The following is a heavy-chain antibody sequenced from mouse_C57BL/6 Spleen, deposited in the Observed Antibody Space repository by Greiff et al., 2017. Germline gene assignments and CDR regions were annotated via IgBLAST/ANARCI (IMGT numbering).Heavy chain of an antibody. CDR2: IDPSDSYT. D-gene: IGHD2-4*01. CDR3: ARRGYYDYDDGGYFDY. CDR1: GYTFTSYW. Sequence: QVQLQQSGAELVRPGSSVKLSCKASGYTFTSYWTDWVKQRPGQGLEWIGVIDPSDSYTNYNQKFKGKATLTVDTSSSTAYMQLSSLTSEDSAVYYCARRGYYDYDDGGYFDYWGQGTTLTVSS. J-gene: IGHJ2*01. V-gene: IGHV1-59*01.